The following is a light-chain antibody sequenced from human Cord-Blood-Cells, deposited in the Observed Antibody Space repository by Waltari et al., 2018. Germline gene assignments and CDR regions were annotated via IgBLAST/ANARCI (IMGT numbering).Light chain of an antibody. J-gene: IGLJ2*01. CDR3: SSYTSSSTLVV. CDR1: SSDVGGYNY. CDR2: EVS. V-gene: IGLV2-14*01. Sequence: QSALTQPASVSGSPGQSITISCTGTSSDVGGYNYVSWYQQHPGKAPKLMIYEVSNRPSGVSNRVSGSKSGNTASLPFSGLQAEDEADYYCSSYTSSSTLVVFGGGTKLTVL.